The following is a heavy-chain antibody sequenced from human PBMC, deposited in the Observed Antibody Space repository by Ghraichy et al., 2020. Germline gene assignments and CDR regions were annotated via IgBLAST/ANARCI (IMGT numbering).Heavy chain of an antibody. CDR1: GFTLSSYS. CDR2: ITSSNRFI. CDR3: ARGSTVVRYYYYDGMDV. J-gene: IGHJ6*02. V-gene: IGHV3-48*02. D-gene: IGHD4-23*01. Sequence: LTCVGSGFTLSSYSMNWVRQAPGKGLEWVSYITSSNRFISYAESVKGRFTVSRDNAQNSLYLQMKSLRDEDTAVYYCARGSTVVRYYYYDGMDVWGQGTTVTVSS.